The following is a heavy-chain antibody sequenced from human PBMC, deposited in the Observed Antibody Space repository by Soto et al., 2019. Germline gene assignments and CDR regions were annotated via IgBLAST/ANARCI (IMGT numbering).Heavy chain of an antibody. J-gene: IGHJ6*02. V-gene: IGHV4-34*01. Sequence: SETLSLTCAVYGGSFSGYYWSWIRQTPGKGLEWIGEINYRGSTYYNPSLESRITMAVDTSKNQFSLKLSSVTAADTAVYFCVRGQPHRITIFEVVIRSYDYGMDVWGQGTTVTVSS. CDR3: VRGQPHRITIFEVVIRSYDYGMDV. D-gene: IGHD3-3*01. CDR2: INYRGST. CDR1: GGSFSGYY.